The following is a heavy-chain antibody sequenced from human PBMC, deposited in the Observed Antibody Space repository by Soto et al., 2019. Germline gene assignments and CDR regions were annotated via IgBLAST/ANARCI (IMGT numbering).Heavy chain of an antibody. V-gene: IGHV2-5*02. J-gene: IGHJ4*02. Sequence: QITLNESGPTLVKPTQTLTLTCTFSGFSLTTSGVGVGRIRQSPGKAPEWLALIYWDDDKRYSPSLKSRLTITKDTSKNQVVLTMANLDPADTATYYCAHRVLRTVFGLVTTTAIYFDFWGQGTPVAVSS. CDR1: GFSLTTSGVG. D-gene: IGHD3-3*01. CDR3: AHRVLRTVFGLVTTTAIYFDF. CDR2: IYWDDDK.